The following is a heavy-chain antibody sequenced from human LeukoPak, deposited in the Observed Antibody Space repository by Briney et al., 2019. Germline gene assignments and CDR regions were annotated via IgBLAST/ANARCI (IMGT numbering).Heavy chain of an antibody. CDR3: ARAGYSNYYGSGSYIDY. CDR2: ISSSGSTI. J-gene: IGHJ4*02. Sequence: GGSLRLSCAASGFTVSNIYMSWVRQAPGKGLEWVSYISSSGSTIYYADSVKGRFTISRDNAKNSLYLQMNSLRAEDTAVYYCARAGYSNYYGSGSYIDYWGQGTLVTVSS. D-gene: IGHD3-10*01. V-gene: IGHV3-11*04. CDR1: GFTVSNIY.